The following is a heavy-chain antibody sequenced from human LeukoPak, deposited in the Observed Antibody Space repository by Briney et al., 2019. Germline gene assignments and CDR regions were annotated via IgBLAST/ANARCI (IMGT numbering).Heavy chain of an antibody. J-gene: IGHJ4*02. CDR1: GFIFSSYA. D-gene: IGHD4-11*01. CDR3: ARNKYGNQYYFDY. Sequence: GGSLRLSCAASGFIFSSYAMSWVRQAPGKGLEWVSFISSSSSYIYYTDSVKGRFTISRDNARNSLYLQMNSLRAEDTAVYYCARNKYGNQYYFDYWGQGTLVTVSS. V-gene: IGHV3-21*01. CDR2: ISSSSSYI.